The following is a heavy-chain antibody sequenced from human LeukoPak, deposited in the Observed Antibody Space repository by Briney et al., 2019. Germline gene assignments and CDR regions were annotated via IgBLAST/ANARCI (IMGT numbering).Heavy chain of an antibody. CDR1: GRSFSGYY. V-gene: IGHV4-34*01. CDR3: ARGVRYCSGGSCLGRFFDY. CDR2: IIHSGSH. Sequence: SETRSLTCAVYGRSFSGYYWSWNRQPPEKGLDWIGEIIHSGSHIYHPPLKSRAPIPVNTSKNQFSLKLSSVTAADTAVYYCARGVRYCSGGSCLGRFFDYWGQGTLVTVSS. J-gene: IGHJ4*02. D-gene: IGHD2-15*01.